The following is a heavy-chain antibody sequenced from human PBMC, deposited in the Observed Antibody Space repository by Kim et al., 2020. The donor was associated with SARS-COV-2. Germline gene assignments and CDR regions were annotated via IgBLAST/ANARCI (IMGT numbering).Heavy chain of an antibody. D-gene: IGHD1-1*01. V-gene: IGHV1-46*01. Sequence: ASVKVSCKTSGYGFTSNYLHWVRLAPGQGLEWMGMVYPNDGTTTYAQKFQGRVTMTSDTHTRTGYMELSSLTSEDTAVYYCARDLEGFDYWGQGTLVTVS. CDR3: ARDLEGFDY. J-gene: IGHJ4*02. CDR1: GYGFTSNY. CDR2: VYPNDGTT.